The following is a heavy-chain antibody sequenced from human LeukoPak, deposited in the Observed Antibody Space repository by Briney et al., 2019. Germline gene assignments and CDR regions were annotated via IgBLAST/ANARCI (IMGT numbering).Heavy chain of an antibody. J-gene: IGHJ6*02. V-gene: IGHV4-31*03. CDR1: GGSISSGGYY. D-gene: IGHD4-17*01. Sequence: PSETLSLTCTVSGGSISSGGYYWSWIRQHPGKGLEWIGYIYYSGSTYYNPSLKSRVTISVDTSKNQFSLKLSPVTAADTAVYYCARDHDYGDYSYGMDVWGQGTTVTVSS. CDR2: IYYSGST. CDR3: ARDHDYGDYSYGMDV.